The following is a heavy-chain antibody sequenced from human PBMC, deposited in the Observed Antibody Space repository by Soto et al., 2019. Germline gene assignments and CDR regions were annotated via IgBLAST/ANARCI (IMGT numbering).Heavy chain of an antibody. J-gene: IGHJ4*02. Sequence: SETLSLTCTVSGGSISSSSYYWGWIRQPPGKGLEWIGSIYYSGSTYYNPSLKSRVTISVDTSKNQFSLKLSSVTAADTAVYYCARAPRSSIAARHFDYWGQGTLVTVSS. CDR1: GGSISSSSYY. CDR2: IYYSGST. D-gene: IGHD6-6*01. CDR3: ARAPRSSIAARHFDY. V-gene: IGHV4-39*01.